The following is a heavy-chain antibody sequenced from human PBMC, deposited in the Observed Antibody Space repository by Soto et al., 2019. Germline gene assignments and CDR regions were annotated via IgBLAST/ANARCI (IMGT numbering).Heavy chain of an antibody. V-gene: IGHV1-58*01. D-gene: IGHD1-20*01. Sequence: ASVRSSWKASGLTFTSSPVQWVRQARGQRLEWIGWIVVGSGNTNYAQKFQERVTITRDMSTSTAYMELSSLRSEDTAVYYCARVITGTTTDYWGQGTLVTVSS. J-gene: IGHJ4*02. CDR1: GLTFTSSP. CDR2: IVVGSGNT. CDR3: ARVITGTTTDY.